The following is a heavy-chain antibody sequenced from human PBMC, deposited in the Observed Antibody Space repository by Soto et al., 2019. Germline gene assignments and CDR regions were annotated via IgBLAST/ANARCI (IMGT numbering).Heavy chain of an antibody. J-gene: IGHJ6*02. D-gene: IGHD4-17*01. CDR2: IKSRSDGGTT. CDR1: GITFSKAW. Sequence: GGSLRLSCAASGITFSKAWMNWVRQSPGKGLEWVGRIKSRSDGGTTDYAAPVKGRFTISRDDSKDTLWLQMNSLKTEDTAVYYCKTNFYSDHGMDVWGQGTTLTVSS. V-gene: IGHV3-15*01. CDR3: KTNFYSDHGMDV.